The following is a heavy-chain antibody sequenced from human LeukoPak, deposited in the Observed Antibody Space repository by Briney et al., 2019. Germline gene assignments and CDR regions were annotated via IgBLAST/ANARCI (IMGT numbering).Heavy chain of an antibody. Sequence: SETLSLTCTVSGGSISSYYWRWIRQPPGKGLEWIGYIYSSGSTNYNPSLKTRITISVYMSKKHFSLRLSSVTAADTAVYYCARHADSGSGYYDYWGQGGLVTVSS. V-gene: IGHV4-59*08. J-gene: IGHJ4*02. CDR1: GGSISSYY. D-gene: IGHD3-3*01. CDR2: IYSSGST. CDR3: ARHADSGSGYYDY.